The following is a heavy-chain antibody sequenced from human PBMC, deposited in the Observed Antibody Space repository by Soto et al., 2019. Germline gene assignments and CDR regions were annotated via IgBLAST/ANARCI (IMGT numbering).Heavy chain of an antibody. D-gene: IGHD1-1*01. CDR2: VSPIFHTT. J-gene: IGHJ6*02. Sequence: QVQLVQSGAEVKKPGSSVKVSCKAAGGTLNSYAINWVRQAPGQGLEWLGGVSPIFHTTNYAQRFQDRLTITADASTRTAYMELSSLTSEDTAVYYCARDRRGTYYYYGMDVWGQGTTVIVSS. CDR1: GGTLNSYA. V-gene: IGHV1-69*01. CDR3: ARDRRGTYYYYGMDV.